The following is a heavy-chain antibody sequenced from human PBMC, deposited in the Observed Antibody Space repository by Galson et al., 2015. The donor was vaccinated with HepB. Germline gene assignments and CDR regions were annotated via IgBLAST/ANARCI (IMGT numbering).Heavy chain of an antibody. V-gene: IGHV1-2*02. D-gene: IGHD3-3*01. CDR1: GYTFTGYY. CDR3: ARDRDFWSGYRTAYDAFDI. CDR2: INPNSGGT. Sequence: SVKVSCKASGYTFTGYYMHWVRQAPGQGLEWMGWINPNSGGTNYAQKFQGRVTMTRDTSISTAYMELSRLRSDDTAVYYCARDRDFWSGYRTAYDAFDIWGQGTIVTVSP. J-gene: IGHJ3*02.